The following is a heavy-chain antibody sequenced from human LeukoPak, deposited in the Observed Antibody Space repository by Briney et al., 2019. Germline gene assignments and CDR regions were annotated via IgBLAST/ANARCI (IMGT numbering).Heavy chain of an antibody. CDR2: INSDGSTT. D-gene: IGHD1-26*01. Sequence: PGGSLRLSCAASGLTFSSYWMHWVRQAPGKGLVWVSRINSDGSTTNYADYVKGRFTISKDNAKNTLYLQMNSLRAEDTAVYYCARRSSGSPPYYFDYWGQGTLVTVSS. CDR3: ARRSSGSPPYYFDY. V-gene: IGHV3-74*01. J-gene: IGHJ4*02. CDR1: GLTFSSYW.